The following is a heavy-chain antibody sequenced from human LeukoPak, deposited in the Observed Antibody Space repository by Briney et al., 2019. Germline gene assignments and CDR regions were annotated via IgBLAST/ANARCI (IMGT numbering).Heavy chain of an antibody. V-gene: IGHV3-7*01. D-gene: IGHD2-2*01. CDR2: IKEDGSEK. J-gene: IGHJ4*02. Sequence: GGSLRLSCAASGFTFSRYWMNWVRQAPGKGPEWVASIKEDGSEKSYVDSVKGRFTISRDNAKNPLYLQMNSLRAEDTAVYYCVSCGTTTCIIRFDHWGQGTLVTVSS. CDR3: VSCGTTTCIIRFDH. CDR1: GFTFSRYW.